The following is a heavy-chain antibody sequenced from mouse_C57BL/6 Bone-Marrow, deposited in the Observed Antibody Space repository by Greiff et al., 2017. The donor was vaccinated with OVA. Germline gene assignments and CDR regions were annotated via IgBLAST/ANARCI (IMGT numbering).Heavy chain of an antibody. V-gene: IGHV1-55*01. CDR2: IYPGSGST. Sequence: QVQLKQPGAELVKPGASVKMSCKASGYTFTSYWITWVKQRPGQGLEWIGDIYPGSGSTNYNEKFKSKATLTVDTSSSTAYMQLSSLTSEDSAVYYCARDRTGTVYYFDYWGQGTTLTVSS. CDR1: GYTFTSYW. D-gene: IGHD4-1*01. J-gene: IGHJ2*01. CDR3: ARDRTGTVYYFDY.